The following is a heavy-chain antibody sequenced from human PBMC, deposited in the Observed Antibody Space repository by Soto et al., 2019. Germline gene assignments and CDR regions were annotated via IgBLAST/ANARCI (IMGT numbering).Heavy chain of an antibody. V-gene: IGHV3-74*01. J-gene: IGHJ4*02. Sequence: EVQLVESGGGLVQPGGSVRLSCAASGFTLSGYWMHWVRQVPGKGLVWVSRVNSDGSMTAYADSVKGRFTISRDNAKNTLYLQMNSLKADDTAVYYSARGKDQRNTQTYSYFDSWGQGTQVAVSS. CDR2: VNSDGSMT. D-gene: IGHD5-18*01. CDR1: GFTLSGYW. CDR3: ARGKDQRNTQTYSYFDS.